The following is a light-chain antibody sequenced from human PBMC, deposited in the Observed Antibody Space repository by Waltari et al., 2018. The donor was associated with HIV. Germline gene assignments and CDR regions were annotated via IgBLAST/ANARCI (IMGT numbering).Light chain of an antibody. CDR1: SSDVGGYNY. CDR3: SSYTSSSTRV. CDR2: DVS. Sequence: QPASVSGSPGQSITISCTGTSSDVGGYNYVSWYQQHPGKAPKLMIYDVSNRPSGVSNRFSGSKSGNTASLTISGLQAEDEADYYCSSYTSSSTRVFGGGTKLTVL. J-gene: IGLJ3*02. V-gene: IGLV2-14*03.